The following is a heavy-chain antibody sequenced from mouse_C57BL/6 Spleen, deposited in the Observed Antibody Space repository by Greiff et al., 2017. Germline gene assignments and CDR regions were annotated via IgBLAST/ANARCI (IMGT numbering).Heavy chain of an antibody. D-gene: IGHD1-1*01. CDR2: IDPEDGET. V-gene: IGHV14-2*01. CDR1: GFNINDYY. J-gene: IGHJ2*01. CDR3: ALYGSSVFDY. Sequence: VQLQQSGAELVKPGASVKLSCTASGFNINDYYMHWVKQRTEQGLEWIGRIDPEDGETKYAPKFKGKATITADTSSNTAYLQLSSRTSEDTAVYYCALYGSSVFDYWGQGTTLTVSS.